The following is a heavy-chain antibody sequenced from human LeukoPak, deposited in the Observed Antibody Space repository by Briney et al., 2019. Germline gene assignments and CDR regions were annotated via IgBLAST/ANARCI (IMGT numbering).Heavy chain of an antibody. CDR1: GGSISSRSYY. D-gene: IGHD3-3*01. V-gene: IGHV4-39*01. Sequence: PSETLSLTCTVSGGSISSRSYYWGWIRQPPGKGLEWIASIYYSGSTYYNPSLKSRVTISVDTSKNQFSLKLSSVTAADTAVYYCARQGITIFGPFDPWGQGTLVTVSS. CDR3: ARQGITIFGPFDP. CDR2: IYYSGST. J-gene: IGHJ5*02.